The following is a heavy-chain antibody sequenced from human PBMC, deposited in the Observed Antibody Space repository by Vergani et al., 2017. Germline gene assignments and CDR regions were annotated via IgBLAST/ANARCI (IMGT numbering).Heavy chain of an antibody. D-gene: IGHD3-22*01. V-gene: IGHV1-69*01. CDR2: VMPFIDTS. Sequence: QVQLTQSGAEVKKPGSSVTVSCKASGGTFRSYSFSWVRQAPGQGLEWMGGVMPFIDTSTYAQGFQGRLTITADDSTGTVYMHLSSLRSEDTAVYYCARSSGYYSYYFDFWGQGTLVTVSS. J-gene: IGHJ4*02. CDR1: GGTFRSYS. CDR3: ARSSGYYSYYFDF.